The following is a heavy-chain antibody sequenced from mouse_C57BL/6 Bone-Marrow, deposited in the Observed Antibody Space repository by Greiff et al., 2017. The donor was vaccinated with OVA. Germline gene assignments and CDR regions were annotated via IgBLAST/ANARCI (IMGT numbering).Heavy chain of an antibody. J-gene: IGHJ2*01. CDR3: TITTVVADY. CDR1: GFNIKDDY. D-gene: IGHD1-1*01. Sequence: EVQVVESGAELVRPGASVKLSCTASGFNIKDDYMHWVKQRPEQGLEWIGWIDPENGDTEYASKFQGKATITADTSSNTAYLQLSSLTSEDTAVYYCTITTVVADYWGQGTTLTVSS. CDR2: IDPENGDT. V-gene: IGHV14-4*01.